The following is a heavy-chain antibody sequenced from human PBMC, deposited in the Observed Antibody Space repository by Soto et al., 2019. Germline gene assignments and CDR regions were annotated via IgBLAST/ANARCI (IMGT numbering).Heavy chain of an antibody. D-gene: IGHD6-13*01. CDR2: ISYDGSNK. CDR1: GFTFSSYG. Sequence: QVQLVESGGGVVQPGRSLRLSCAASGFTFSSYGMHWVRQAPGKGLEWVAGISYDGSNKYYADSVKGRFTISRDNSKNTLYLQMNSLRAEDTAVYYCAKDSGYEDYYYSYMDVWGKGTTVTVSS. J-gene: IGHJ6*03. CDR3: AKDSGYEDYYYSYMDV. V-gene: IGHV3-30*18.